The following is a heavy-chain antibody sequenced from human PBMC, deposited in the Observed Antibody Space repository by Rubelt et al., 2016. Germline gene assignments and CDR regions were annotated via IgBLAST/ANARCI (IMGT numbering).Heavy chain of an antibody. CDR2: IYYSGST. CDR1: GGSISSSSYY. Sequence: QLQLQESGPGLVKPSETLSLTCTVSGGSISSSSYYWGWIRQPPGKGLEWIGYIYYSGSTNYNPSPMSRVTISVDTSKNQFSLKLSSVTAADTAVYYCARDGGEATVIDYWGQGTLVTVSS. V-gene: IGHV4-61*05. J-gene: IGHJ4*02. CDR3: ARDGGEATVIDY. D-gene: IGHD4-17*01.